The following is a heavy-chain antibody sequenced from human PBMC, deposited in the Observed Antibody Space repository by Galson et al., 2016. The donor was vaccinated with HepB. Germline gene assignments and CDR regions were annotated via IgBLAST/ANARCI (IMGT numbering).Heavy chain of an antibody. V-gene: IGHV3-9*01. CDR2: INWNSERI. Sequence: SLRLSCAASGFTLIDYAMHWVRQAPGKGLEWVSGINWNSERIDYVDSVKGRFTIYRDNAKNSLYLQMNSLTTEDTALYFCAKGHRRSGPYFHFQALDVWGQGTAVTASS. CDR1: GFTLIDYA. J-gene: IGHJ6*02. D-gene: IGHD2-15*01. CDR3: AKGHRRSGPYFHFQALDV.